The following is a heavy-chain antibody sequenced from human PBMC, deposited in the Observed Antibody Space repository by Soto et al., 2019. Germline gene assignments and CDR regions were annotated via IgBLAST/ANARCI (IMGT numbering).Heavy chain of an antibody. V-gene: IGHV3-49*03. CDR2: IRSKAYGGTT. CDR3: TRVPVGDNHYFDY. Sequence: LRLSCTASGFSFGDYGMSWIRQAPGKGLEWVSFIRSKAYGGTTEYAASVKGRFTISRDESKTIAYLQMNSLKTEDTAVYYCTRVPVGDNHYFDYGVQGTLVT. D-gene: IGHD1-26*01. J-gene: IGHJ4*02. CDR1: GFSFGDYG.